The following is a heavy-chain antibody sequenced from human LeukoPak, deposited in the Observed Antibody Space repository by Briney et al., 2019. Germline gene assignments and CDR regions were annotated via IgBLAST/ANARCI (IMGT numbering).Heavy chain of an antibody. J-gene: IGHJ4*02. CDR2: IYHSGST. V-gene: IGHV4-38-2*02. CDR3: AIPKQYSSSYYFDY. Sequence: SETLSLTCTVSGYSISSGYYWGWIRQPPGKGLEWIGSIYHSGSTYYNPSLKSRVTISVDTSKNQFSLKLSSVTAADTAVYYCAIPKQYSSSYYFDYWGQGTLVTVSS. D-gene: IGHD6-6*01. CDR1: GYSISSGYY.